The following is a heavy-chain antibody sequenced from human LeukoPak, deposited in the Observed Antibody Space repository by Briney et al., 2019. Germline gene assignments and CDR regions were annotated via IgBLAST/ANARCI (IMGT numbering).Heavy chain of an antibody. CDR3: AREAYYDSSGYSQNGDY. V-gene: IGHV3-66*01. J-gene: IGHJ4*02. CDR2: IYSGGST. D-gene: IGHD3-22*01. Sequence: GGSLRLSCAASGFTVSSNYMSWVRQAPGKGLEWVSVIYSGGSTYYADSVKGRFTISRDNSKNTLYLQMNSLRAEDTAVYYCAREAYYDSSGYSQNGDYWGQGTLVTVSS. CDR1: GFTVSSNY.